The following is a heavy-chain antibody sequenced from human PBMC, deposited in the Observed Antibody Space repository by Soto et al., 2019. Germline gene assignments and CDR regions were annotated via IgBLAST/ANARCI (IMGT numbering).Heavy chain of an antibody. V-gene: IGHV4-39*01. CDR3: ERHTIWLLLSDY. CDR1: GGSISTYY. CDR2: IYYTGNT. Sequence: SETLSLTCSVSGGSISTYYWSWIRQPPGKGLEWIGSIYYTGNTYYNPSLKSRVTISVDTSKNQFSLKLGSVTAADTAVYFCERHTIWLLLSDYWGQGTLVTVSS. J-gene: IGHJ4*02. D-gene: IGHD3-22*01.